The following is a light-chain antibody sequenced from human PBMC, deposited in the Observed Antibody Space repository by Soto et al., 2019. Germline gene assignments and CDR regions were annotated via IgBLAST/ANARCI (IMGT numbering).Light chain of an antibody. Sequence: QSVLTQPPSVSGAPGQRVTISCTGSSSNIGAGYDVHWYQQLPVTAPKLLIFGDSNRPSGVPDRFSGSKSGTSASLAITGLQADDEADYYCQSSDRRLSGSDVFGTGTKVTVL. J-gene: IGLJ1*01. V-gene: IGLV1-40*01. CDR3: QSSDRRLSGSDV. CDR2: GDS. CDR1: SSNIGAGYD.